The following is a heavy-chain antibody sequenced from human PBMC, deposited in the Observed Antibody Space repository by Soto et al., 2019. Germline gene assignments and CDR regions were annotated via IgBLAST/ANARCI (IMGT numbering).Heavy chain of an antibody. CDR1: GFNFSHYA. CDR3: AKDGATPVAARFFDS. CDR2: ISLEGSNK. J-gene: IGHJ4*02. V-gene: IGHV3-30*18. Sequence: QVHLVESGGGVVQPGTSLRLSCEASGFNFSHYAMHWVRQAPGKGLEWLAIISLEGSNKYSAKPVKDRFTISRDNSKSTLYLQMNSLRPEDTAVYYCAKDGATPVAARFFDSWGQGTPVTVSS. D-gene: IGHD6-19*01.